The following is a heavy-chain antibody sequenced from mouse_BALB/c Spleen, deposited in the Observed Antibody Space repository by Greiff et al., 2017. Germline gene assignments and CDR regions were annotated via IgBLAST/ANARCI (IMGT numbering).Heavy chain of an antibody. CDR3: ARDRGNYVTWFAY. CDR1: GFTFSDYY. V-gene: IGHV5-4*02. CDR2: ISDGGSYT. D-gene: IGHD2-1*01. J-gene: IGHJ3*01. Sequence: EVMLVESGGGLVKPGGSLKLSCAASGFTFSDYYMYWVRQTPEKRLEWVATISDGGSYTYYPDSVKGRFTISRDNAKNNLYLQMSSLKSEDTAMYYCARDRGNYVTWFAYWGQGTLVTVSA.